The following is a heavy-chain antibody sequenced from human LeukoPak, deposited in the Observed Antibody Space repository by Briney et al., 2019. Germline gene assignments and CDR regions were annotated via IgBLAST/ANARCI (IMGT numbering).Heavy chain of an antibody. CDR2: IYYSGST. D-gene: IGHD6-19*01. CDR3: ASFSGWYGRAFDI. Sequence: SETLSLTCTVSRGSISSYYWSWIRQPPGKGLAWIGYIYYSGSTNYNPSLKSRVTISVDTSKNQFSLKLSSVTAADTAVYYCASFSGWYGRAFDIWGQGTMVTVSS. J-gene: IGHJ3*02. CDR1: RGSISSYY. V-gene: IGHV4-59*01.